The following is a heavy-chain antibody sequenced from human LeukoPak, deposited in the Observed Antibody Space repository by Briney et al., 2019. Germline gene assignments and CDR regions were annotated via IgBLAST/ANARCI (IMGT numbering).Heavy chain of an antibody. V-gene: IGHV3-21*01. D-gene: IGHD6-6*01. Sequence: GSLKLSCAASGFTFSSYSMNWVRQAPGKGLESVSSINSGSTYMYYADSVKGRFTISRDNAQNSMYLQMNSLRAEDTAVYYCGRVGGRSKAAKGDAFDIWGQGTMVTVSS. CDR1: GFTFSSYS. CDR3: GRVGGRSKAAKGDAFDI. CDR2: INSGSTYM. J-gene: IGHJ3*02.